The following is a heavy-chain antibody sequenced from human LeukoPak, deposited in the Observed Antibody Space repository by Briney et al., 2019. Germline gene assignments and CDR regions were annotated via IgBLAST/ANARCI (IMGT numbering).Heavy chain of an antibody. Sequence: GSLRLSCAASGFTFTPYTMNWVRQAPGKGLEWVSGISGSGSTTYYADSVKGRFTISRDHSKNTLFLQMNSLRAEDTAEYYCAKAPVGDWGVSDAWGQGTLVTVSS. J-gene: IGHJ5*02. CDR1: GFTFTPYT. V-gene: IGHV3-23*01. D-gene: IGHD3-16*01. CDR2: ISGSGSTT. CDR3: AKAPVGDWGVSDA.